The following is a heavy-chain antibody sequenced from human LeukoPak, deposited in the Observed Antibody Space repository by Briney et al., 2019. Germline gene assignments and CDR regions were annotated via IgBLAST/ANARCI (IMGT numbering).Heavy chain of an antibody. V-gene: IGHV4-34*01. CDR2: INHSGST. Sequence: SETLSLTCAVYGGSFSGYYWSWNRQPPGRGLEWIGEINHSGSTNYNPSLKSRVTISVDTSKNQFSLKLSSVTAADTAVYYCARGPPRITIFGVVGAFDIRGQGTMVTVSS. CDR3: ARGPPRITIFGVVGAFDI. D-gene: IGHD3-3*01. CDR1: GGSFSGYY. J-gene: IGHJ3*02.